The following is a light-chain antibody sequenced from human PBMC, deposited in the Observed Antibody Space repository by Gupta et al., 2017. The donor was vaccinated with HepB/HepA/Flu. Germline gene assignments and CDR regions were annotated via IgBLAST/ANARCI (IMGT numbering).Light chain of an antibody. V-gene: IGKV1-9*01. J-gene: IGKJ4*01. CDR3: QQLNSYIL. CDR1: QGIYSY. CDR2: AAS. Sequence: DIHLTQSPSFLSASVGDRVTISCRASQGIYSYLEWYQQKPGQAPKLLIYAASTCQSGVPSRFSGCGSETEFTLTSNRPQDEDFANYYWQQLNSYILFGGGTKVEIK.